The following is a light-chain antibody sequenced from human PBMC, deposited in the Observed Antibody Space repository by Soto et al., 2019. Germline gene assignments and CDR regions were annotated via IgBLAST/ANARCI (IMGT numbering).Light chain of an antibody. CDR3: SSYASSNNYV. CDR2: EVT. J-gene: IGLJ1*01. Sequence: QSVLTQPPSASGSPGQSVTISCTGTSSDVGDYNYVSWYQQHPGKAPKLMIYEVTKRPSGVPDRFSAYKSGNTASLTVSGLKSEDEADYYCSSYASSNNYVFGTGTKVXVL. V-gene: IGLV2-8*01. CDR1: SSDVGDYNY.